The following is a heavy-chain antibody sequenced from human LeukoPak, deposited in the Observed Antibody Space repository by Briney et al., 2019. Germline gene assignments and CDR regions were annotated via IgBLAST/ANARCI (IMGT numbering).Heavy chain of an antibody. CDR2: IWHDGSNK. V-gene: IGHV3-33*01. CDR1: GFTFSDYG. J-gene: IGHJ4*02. CDR3: ARDLSTTRWLVGF. Sequence: PGGSLRLSCVASGFTFSDYGMHWVRQTPGKGLEWVALIWHDGSNKYYADSVKGRFTISRDNSKNTLYLQMNSLRAEDTAVYYCARDLSTTRWLVGFWGQGTLVTVSS. D-gene: IGHD6-19*01.